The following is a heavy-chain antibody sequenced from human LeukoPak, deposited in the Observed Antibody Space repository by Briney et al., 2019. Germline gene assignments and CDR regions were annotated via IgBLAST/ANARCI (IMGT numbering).Heavy chain of an antibody. CDR1: GGSISSYY. CDR2: IYTSGST. V-gene: IGHV4-4*07. D-gene: IGHD6-6*01. Sequence: SETLSLTCTVSGGSISSYYWCWIRQPAGKGLEWIGRIYTSGSTNYNPSLKSRVTISVDTSKNQFSLKLSSVTAADTAVYYCARGPTYTSSSGIDYWGQGTLVTVSS. CDR3: ARGPTYTSSSGIDY. J-gene: IGHJ4*02.